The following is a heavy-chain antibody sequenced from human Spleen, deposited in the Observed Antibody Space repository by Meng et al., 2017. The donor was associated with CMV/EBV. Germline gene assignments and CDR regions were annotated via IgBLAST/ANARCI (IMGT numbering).Heavy chain of an antibody. J-gene: IGHJ4*02. D-gene: IGHD5-12*01. V-gene: IGHV1-8*01. CDR3: ASPLPGYSGYDLGY. CDR2: MSPSSGNT. Sequence: VSVKVSCKASGYTFNTYEINWVRQAPGQGLEWMGGMSPSSGNTDYARKFQGRVTMTRNTSISTAYMELSSLRSEDTAVYYCASPLPGYSGYDLGYWGQGTLVTVSS. CDR1: GYTFNTYE.